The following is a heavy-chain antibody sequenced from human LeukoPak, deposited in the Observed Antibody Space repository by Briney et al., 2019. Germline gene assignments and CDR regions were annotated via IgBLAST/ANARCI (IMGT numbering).Heavy chain of an antibody. CDR3: AKGRLLGAPWGMDV. CDR1: GLTFSSFG. CDR2: TSFDGGNK. D-gene: IGHD1-26*01. J-gene: IGHJ6*02. Sequence: GGSLRLSCAASGLTFSSFGMHWVRQAPGKGLEWVAVTSFDGGNKHYADSVKGRFTISRDNSKNTLYLQVNTLRVEDTAVYYCAKGRLLGAPWGMDVWGQGTTVTVSS. V-gene: IGHV3-30*18.